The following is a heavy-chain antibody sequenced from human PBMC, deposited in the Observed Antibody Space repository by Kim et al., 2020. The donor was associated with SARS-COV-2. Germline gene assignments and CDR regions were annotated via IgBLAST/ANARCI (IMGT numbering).Heavy chain of an antibody. V-gene: IGHV1-18*01. J-gene: IGHJ6*02. CDR1: GYAFTSYG. Sequence: ASVKVSCKASGYAFTSYGISWVRQAPGQGLEWMGWISAYNGNTNYAQKLQGRVTMTTDTSTSTAYMELRSLRSDDTAVYYWGRDRKAVAVAILYYGMDVWGQGTTVTVSS. CDR3: GRDRKAVAVAILYYGMDV. D-gene: IGHD6-19*01. CDR2: ISAYNGNT.